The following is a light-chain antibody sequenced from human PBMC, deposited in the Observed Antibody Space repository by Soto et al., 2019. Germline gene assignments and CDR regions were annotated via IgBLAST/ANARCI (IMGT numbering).Light chain of an antibody. V-gene: IGKV3-11*01. Sequence: EIVMTQSPATLSVSPGERATLSCRASQSVSSNLAWYQQKPGQAPRLLIYDASNRATGIPARFSGSGSETDFTLTISSLEPDDFAVYYCQQRNNWPPSITFGQGTRLEIK. CDR3: QQRNNWPPSIT. CDR2: DAS. CDR1: QSVSSN. J-gene: IGKJ5*01.